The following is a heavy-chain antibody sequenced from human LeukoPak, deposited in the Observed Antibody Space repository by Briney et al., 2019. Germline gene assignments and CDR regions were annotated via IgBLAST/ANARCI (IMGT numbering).Heavy chain of an antibody. CDR3: AREDGTAMDNAFDI. D-gene: IGHD5-18*01. J-gene: IGHJ3*02. CDR1: GGSINNYY. CDR2: IYYNGNT. V-gene: IGHV4-59*12. Sequence: PSETLSLTCTVSGGSINNYYWSWIRQPPGKGLEWIGYIYYNGNTNYNPSLKSRVTISEDPSKNQFSLKLRSVTAADTAVYYCAREDGTAMDNAFDIWSQGTMVTVSS.